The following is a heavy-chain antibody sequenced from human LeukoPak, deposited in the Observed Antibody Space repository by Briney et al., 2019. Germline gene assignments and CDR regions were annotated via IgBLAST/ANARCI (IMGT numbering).Heavy chain of an antibody. CDR1: GFNFSSYW. J-gene: IGHJ4*02. Sequence: GSPRPPCSASGFNFSSYWKSWVRPTSGKGLEWVANIKQDGSEKYYVDSVKGRFTISRDNTKNSLYLQMDSLRVEDTAVYYCARTIRGYWGQGTLVTVSS. CDR2: IKQDGSEK. D-gene: IGHD3-10*01. V-gene: IGHV3-7*01. CDR3: ARTIRGY.